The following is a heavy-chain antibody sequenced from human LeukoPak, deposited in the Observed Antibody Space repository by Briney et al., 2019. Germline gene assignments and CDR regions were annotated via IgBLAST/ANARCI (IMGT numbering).Heavy chain of an antibody. Sequence: GGSLRLSCAASGFTFSSYAMSWVRQAPGKGLEWVSAISGNGGSTYYADSVKGRFTISRDNSKNTLYLQMNSLRAEDTAVYYCAKGLDSSGYYWSYFDYWGQGTLVTVSS. CDR1: GFTFSSYA. CDR2: ISGNGGST. CDR3: AKGLDSSGYYWSYFDY. D-gene: IGHD3-22*01. J-gene: IGHJ4*02. V-gene: IGHV3-23*01.